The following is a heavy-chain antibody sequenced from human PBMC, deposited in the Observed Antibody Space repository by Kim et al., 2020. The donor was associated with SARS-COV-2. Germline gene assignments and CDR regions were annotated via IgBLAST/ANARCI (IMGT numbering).Heavy chain of an antibody. CDR2: IYYSGNT. CDR1: SDSVSSYY. CDR3: ARPEGRGSWRQLHH. D-gene: IGHD2-21*01. V-gene: IGHV4-59*02. J-gene: IGHJ1*01. Sequence: SETLSLTCAISSDSVSSYYWNWIRHVPGKGLEWIGYIYYSGNTHYNPYLKSRVSISWGKSQDHLSLDDTYLTAADKTAYYCARPEGRGSWRQLHHWGDG.